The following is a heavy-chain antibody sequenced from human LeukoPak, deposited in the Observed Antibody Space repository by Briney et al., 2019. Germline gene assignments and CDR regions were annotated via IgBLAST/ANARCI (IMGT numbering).Heavy chain of an antibody. CDR2: IIPIFGTA. V-gene: IGHV1-69*05. CDR3: ARVQWLVDAFDI. CDR1: GGTFSSYA. D-gene: IGHD6-19*01. J-gene: IGHJ3*02. Sequence: ASVKVSCKASGGTFSSYAISWVLQAPGQGLEWMGGIIPIFGTANYAQKFQGRVTITTDESTSTAYMELSSLRSEDTAVYYCARVQWLVDAFDIWGQGTMVTVSS.